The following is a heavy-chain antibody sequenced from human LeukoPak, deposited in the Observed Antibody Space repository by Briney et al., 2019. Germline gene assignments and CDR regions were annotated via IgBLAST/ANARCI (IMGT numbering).Heavy chain of an antibody. J-gene: IGHJ5*02. Sequence: GGSLRLSCAASGFTFSNYWMHWVRQAPGKGLVWVSRINSDGINTSYADSVKGRFTISRDNAKNTLNLQMNSLGAEDTAVYYCARDLGQYYDTSDNWFDPWGQGTLVTVSS. V-gene: IGHV3-74*01. CDR1: GFTFSNYW. D-gene: IGHD3-22*01. CDR3: ARDLGQYYDTSDNWFDP. CDR2: INSDGINT.